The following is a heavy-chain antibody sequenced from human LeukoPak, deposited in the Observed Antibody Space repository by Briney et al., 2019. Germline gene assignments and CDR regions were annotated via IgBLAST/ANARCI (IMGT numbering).Heavy chain of an antibody. CDR1: GFTVNNNY. D-gene: IGHD2-2*02. V-gene: IGHV3-23*01. Sequence: GGSLRLSCAASGFTVNNNYMSWVRQAPGKGLEWVSAISGSGGSTYYADSVKGRFTISRDNSKNTLYLQMNSLRAEDTAVYYCAKQDLGYCSSTSCYNYDYWGQGTLVTVSS. J-gene: IGHJ4*02. CDR3: AKQDLGYCSSTSCYNYDY. CDR2: ISGSGGST.